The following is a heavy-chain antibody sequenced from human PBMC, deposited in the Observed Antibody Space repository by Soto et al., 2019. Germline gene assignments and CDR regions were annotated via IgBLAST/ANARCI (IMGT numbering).Heavy chain of an antibody. J-gene: IGHJ3*02. Sequence: QVQLVQSGAEVKKPGASVKVSCKASGYTFTSYAMHWVRQAPGQRLEWMGWINAGNGNTKYSQKFQGRVTITRDTSASTAYMELSSLRSEDTAVYYCARDLGYCSSTSCYLDAFDIWVQGTMVTVSS. V-gene: IGHV1-3*01. CDR1: GYTFTSYA. D-gene: IGHD2-2*01. CDR2: INAGNGNT. CDR3: ARDLGYCSSTSCYLDAFDI.